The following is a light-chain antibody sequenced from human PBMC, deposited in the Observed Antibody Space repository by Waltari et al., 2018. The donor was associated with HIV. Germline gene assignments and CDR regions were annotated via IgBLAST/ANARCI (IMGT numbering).Light chain of an antibody. CDR1: QSVSTY. J-gene: IGKJ5*01. CDR3: QQRINWPIT. Sequence: IVLTQSPATLSLSPGQRATLSCRASQSVSTYLAWYQQKPGRAPRLLIYDASHRASGVQARCSGSGSGTDFTLTISSLEPADFAVYYCQQRINWPITFGPGTRLDIK. CDR2: DAS. V-gene: IGKV3-11*01.